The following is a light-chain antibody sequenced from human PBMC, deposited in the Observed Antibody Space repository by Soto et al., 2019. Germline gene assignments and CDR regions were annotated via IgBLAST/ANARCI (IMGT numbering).Light chain of an antibody. CDR3: SLYVGGIKWV. Sequence: QSALTQPPSASGSPGQSVTISCTGTSSDVGGYNFVSWYQQHPGKAPKFMIYEVTKRPSGVPDRFSGSKSGNTASLTVSGLQAEDEADYYCSLYVGGIKWVFGGGTKLTVL. V-gene: IGLV2-8*01. J-gene: IGLJ3*02. CDR2: EVT. CDR1: SSDVGGYNF.